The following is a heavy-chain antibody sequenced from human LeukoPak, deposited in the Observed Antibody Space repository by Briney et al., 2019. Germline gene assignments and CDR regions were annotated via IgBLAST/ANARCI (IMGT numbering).Heavy chain of an antibody. D-gene: IGHD1-26*01. Sequence: SETLSLTCTVSGGSISSYYWSWIRQPPGKGLEWIGYIYYSGSTNYNPSLKSRVTISVDTSKNQFSLKLSSVTAADTAVYYCARGVGARSVSAFDIWSQGTMVTVSS. J-gene: IGHJ3*02. V-gene: IGHV4-59*01. CDR3: ARGVGARSVSAFDI. CDR2: IYYSGST. CDR1: GGSISSYY.